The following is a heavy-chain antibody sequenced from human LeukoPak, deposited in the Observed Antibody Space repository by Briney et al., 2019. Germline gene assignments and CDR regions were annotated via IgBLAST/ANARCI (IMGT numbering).Heavy chain of an antibody. CDR3: ARQRTQPSMITFGGVIPRRNRGYFDY. V-gene: IGHV4-34*01. Sequence: SETLSLTCAVYGGSFSGYYWSWIRQPPGKGLEWIGEINHSGSTNYNPSLKSRVTISVDTSKNQFSLKLSSVTAADTAVYYCARQRTQPSMITFGGVIPRRNRGYFDYWGQGTLVTVSS. D-gene: IGHD3-16*02. J-gene: IGHJ4*02. CDR2: INHSGST. CDR1: GGSFSGYY.